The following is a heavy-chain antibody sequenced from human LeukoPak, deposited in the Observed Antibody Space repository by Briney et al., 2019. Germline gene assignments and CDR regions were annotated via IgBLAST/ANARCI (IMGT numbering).Heavy chain of an antibody. CDR2: INSDGSRT. Sequence: HTGGSLRLSCAASGFTFSSYWMHWVRHAPGKGLVWVSRINSDGSRTSYADSVKGRFTISRDNAKNTLYLQMNSLRAEDTAVYYCARAASIYSSSTSCYPVDYWGQGTLVTVSS. D-gene: IGHD2-2*01. CDR1: GFTFSSYW. J-gene: IGHJ4*02. CDR3: ARAASIYSSSTSCYPVDY. V-gene: IGHV3-74*01.